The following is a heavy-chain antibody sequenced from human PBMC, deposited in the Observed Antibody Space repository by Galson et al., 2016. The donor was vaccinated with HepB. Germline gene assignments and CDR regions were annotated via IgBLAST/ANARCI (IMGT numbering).Heavy chain of an antibody. J-gene: IGHJ2*01. CDR1: GFTFSNYA. CDR2: ISGSAGGT. CDR3: AKRLWTESRGWSFDL. V-gene: IGHV3-23*01. D-gene: IGHD3/OR15-3a*01. Sequence: SLRLSCAASGFTFSNYAMTWVRQAPGKGLEWVSAISGSAGGTYYTDSVKGRVTISRGNSKNTLYLQMRSLRADDTAVYYCAKRLWTESRGWSFDLWGRGTLVIVSS.